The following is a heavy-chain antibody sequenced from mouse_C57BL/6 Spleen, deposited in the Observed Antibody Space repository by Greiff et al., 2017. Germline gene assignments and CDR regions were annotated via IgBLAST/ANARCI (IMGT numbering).Heavy chain of an antibody. Sequence: QVQLQQPGAELVMPGASVKLSCKASGYTFTSYWMHWVKQRPGQGLEWIGEIDPSDSYTNYNQKFKGKSTLTVDKSSSTADMQLSSLTAEDSAVYYCARGYYGSSYNGFAYWGQGTLVTVSA. CDR3: ARGYYGSSYNGFAY. CDR2: IDPSDSYT. J-gene: IGHJ3*01. V-gene: IGHV1-69*01. D-gene: IGHD1-1*01. CDR1: GYTFTSYW.